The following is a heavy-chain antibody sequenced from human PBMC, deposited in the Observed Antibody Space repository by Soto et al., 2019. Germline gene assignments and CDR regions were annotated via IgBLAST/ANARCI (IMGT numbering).Heavy chain of an antibody. CDR1: GYTFTIYG. Sequence: ASVKVSCKASGYTFTIYGISWVRQAPGQGLEWMGWISAYNGNTNYAQKLQGRVTMTTDTSTSTAYMELRSLRSDDTAVYYCARDRDYGDPDAFDIWGQGTMVTVSS. J-gene: IGHJ3*02. CDR3: ARDRDYGDPDAFDI. D-gene: IGHD4-17*01. V-gene: IGHV1-18*01. CDR2: ISAYNGNT.